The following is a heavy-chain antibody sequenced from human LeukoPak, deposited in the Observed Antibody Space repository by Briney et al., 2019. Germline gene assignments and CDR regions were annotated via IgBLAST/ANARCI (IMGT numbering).Heavy chain of an antibody. CDR2: INPNSGGT. J-gene: IGHJ6*02. CDR3: ASTSGDTNYYGIDV. V-gene: IGHV1-2*06. D-gene: IGHD2-2*02. Sequence: ASVKVSCKASGYTFTGYYMHWVRQAPGQGLEWMGRINPNSGGTNYAQKFQGRVTMTRDTSIGTAYMELSRLRSDDTAVYYCASTSGDTNYYGIDVWGQGTTVTVSS. CDR1: GYTFTGYY.